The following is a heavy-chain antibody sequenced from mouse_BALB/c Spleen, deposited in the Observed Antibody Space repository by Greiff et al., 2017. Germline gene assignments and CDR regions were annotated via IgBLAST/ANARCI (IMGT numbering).Heavy chain of an antibody. D-gene: IGHD1-2*01. Sequence: EVQLQQSGAELVKPGASVKLSCTASGFNIKDTYMHWVKQRPEQGLEWIGRIDPANGNTKYDPKFQGKATITADTSSNTAYLQLSSLTSEDTAVYYCARDYYGYGWFAYWGQGTLVTVSA. CDR3: ARDYYGYGWFAY. V-gene: IGHV14-3*02. CDR2: IDPANGNT. CDR1: GFNIKDTY. J-gene: IGHJ3*01.